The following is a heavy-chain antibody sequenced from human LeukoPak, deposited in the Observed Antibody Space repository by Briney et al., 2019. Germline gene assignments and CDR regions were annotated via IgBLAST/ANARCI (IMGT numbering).Heavy chain of an antibody. Sequence: SETLSLTCTVSGGSISSYYWSWIRQPPRKGLEWIGYIYYSGSTNYNPSLKSRVTISVDTSKNQFSLKLSSVTAADTAVYYCARVGWLHYAFDIWGQGTMVTVSS. CDR1: GGSISSYY. D-gene: IGHD5-24*01. CDR3: ARVGWLHYAFDI. CDR2: IYYSGST. V-gene: IGHV4-59*01. J-gene: IGHJ3*02.